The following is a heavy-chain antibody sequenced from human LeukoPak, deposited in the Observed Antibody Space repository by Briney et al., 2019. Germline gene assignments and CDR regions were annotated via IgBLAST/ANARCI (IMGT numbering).Heavy chain of an antibody. CDR1: GGSVTSYY. CDR2: IYHSGST. V-gene: IGHV4-59*02. J-gene: IGHJ5*02. CDR3: ARDQGGSNWSRGWFDP. Sequence: PSETLSLTCSVSGGSVTSYYWTWIRQPPGKRLEWIGYIYHSGSTKYSPSLKSRVTISVDTSKNQFSLKLSSVTAADTAVYYCARDQGGSNWSRGWFDPWGQGTLVTVSS. D-gene: IGHD6-13*01.